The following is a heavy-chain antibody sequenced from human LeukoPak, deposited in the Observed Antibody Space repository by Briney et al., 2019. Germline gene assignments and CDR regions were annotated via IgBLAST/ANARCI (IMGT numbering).Heavy chain of an antibody. D-gene: IGHD2-21*02. CDR2: ISAYNGNT. J-gene: IGHJ4*02. CDR3: ARDYPIVVVTASPFDY. CDR1: GYTFTGYY. V-gene: IGHV1-18*04. Sequence: ASVKVSCKASGYTFTGYYMHWVRQAPGQGLEWMGWISAYNGNTNYAQKLEGRVTMTTDTSTSTAYMELRSLRSDDTAVYYCARDYPIVVVTASPFDYWGQGTLVTVSS.